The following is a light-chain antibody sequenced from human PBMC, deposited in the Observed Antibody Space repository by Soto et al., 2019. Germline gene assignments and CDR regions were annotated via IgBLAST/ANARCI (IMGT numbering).Light chain of an antibody. CDR1: QSVGTW. CDR2: GAS. V-gene: IGKV1-5*01. J-gene: IGKJ1*01. CDR3: QLYNRNTWS. Sequence: DIQMTQSPSTRSASVGGSVTITCRASQSVGTWVAWYQQKPGKAPKLLIYGASNLESGVPSRFSGSGSGTEFTLTITTLQKDDFATYFCQLYNRNTWSFGPGTKVDIK.